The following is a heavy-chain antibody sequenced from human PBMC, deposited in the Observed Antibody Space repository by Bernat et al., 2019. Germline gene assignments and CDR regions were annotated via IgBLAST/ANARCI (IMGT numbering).Heavy chain of an antibody. Sequence: EVQLVESGGGLVKPGGSLRLSCAASGFTFSSYSMNWVRQAPGKGLEGVSSISSSSSYIYYADSVKGRFTISRDNAKNSLYLQMNSLRAEDTAVYYCARGPYCSGGSCSDYWGQGTLVTVSS. CDR2: ISSSSSYI. CDR3: ARGPYCSGGSCSDY. J-gene: IGHJ4*02. CDR1: GFTFSSYS. V-gene: IGHV3-21*01. D-gene: IGHD2-15*01.